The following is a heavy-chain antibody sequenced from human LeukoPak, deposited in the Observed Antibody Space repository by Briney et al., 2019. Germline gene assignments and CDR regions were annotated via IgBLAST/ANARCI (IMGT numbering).Heavy chain of an antibody. J-gene: IGHJ4*02. CDR1: GFTFSSYA. D-gene: IGHD6-6*01. CDR3: AKGSSMTIAARLNY. V-gene: IGHV3-23*01. CDR2: ISESGVTT. Sequence: GGSLRLSCAASGFTFSSYAMSWVRQAPGKGLEWVSAISESGVTTYYADSVKGRLTISRDNSKNTLYLQVNSLRAEDTAVYYCAKGSSMTIAARLNYWGQGTLVTVSS.